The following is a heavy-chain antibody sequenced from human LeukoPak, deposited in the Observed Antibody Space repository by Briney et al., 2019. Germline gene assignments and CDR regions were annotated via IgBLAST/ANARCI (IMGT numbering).Heavy chain of an antibody. D-gene: IGHD2/OR15-2a*01. Sequence: ASVKVSCKASGNTFTGYYIHWVRQTPGQELEWMGLINYNSGATSYAQKFQGRVTMTSDMSISTAYMELSRVISGDTDVYYCARVNSSIPWGQGTLVTVSS. V-gene: IGHV1-2*02. CDR3: ARVNSSIP. J-gene: IGHJ5*02. CDR1: GNTFTGYY. CDR2: INYNSGAT.